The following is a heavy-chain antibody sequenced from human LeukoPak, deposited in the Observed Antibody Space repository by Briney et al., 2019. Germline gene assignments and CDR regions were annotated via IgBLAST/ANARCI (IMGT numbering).Heavy chain of an antibody. Sequence: PGGSLRLSCAASGFTVSTNYMSWVRQAPGKGLEWVSVIYSGGRTDYADSVKGRFTISRDNSKNTLYLQMNSLRVEDTAVYYCARDSQYCSSGSCSPGASDIWGQGTMVTVSS. J-gene: IGHJ3*02. CDR2: IYSGGRT. CDR3: ARDSQYCSSGSCSPGASDI. D-gene: IGHD2-15*01. V-gene: IGHV3-53*01. CDR1: GFTVSTNY.